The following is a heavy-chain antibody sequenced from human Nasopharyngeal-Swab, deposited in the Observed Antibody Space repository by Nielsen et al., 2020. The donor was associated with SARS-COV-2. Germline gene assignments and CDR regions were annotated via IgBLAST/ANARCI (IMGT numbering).Heavy chain of an antibody. CDR2: ISWNSGSI. CDR3: AKVEGSGAFDI. J-gene: IGHJ3*02. Sequence: GGSLRLSCAASGFTFDDYAMHWVRQAPGKGLEWVSGISWNSGSIGYADSVKGRFTISRDNAKNSLYLQMNSLRAEDTALYYCAKVEGSGAFDIWSQGTMVAVSS. CDR1: GFTFDDYA. V-gene: IGHV3-9*01. D-gene: IGHD3-3*01.